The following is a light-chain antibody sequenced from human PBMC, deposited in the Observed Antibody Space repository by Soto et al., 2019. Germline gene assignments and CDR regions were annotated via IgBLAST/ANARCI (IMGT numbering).Light chain of an antibody. CDR2: AAS. Sequence: DIQMTQSPSSLSASVGDRVTITCRASQSVGSLLNWFQQKPGKAPKLLIYAASTLQSGAPSRFSGSGAGTDFTLIISSLQPEDFATYCCQQSSSLPYTFGQWTKVEI. V-gene: IGKV1-39*01. CDR1: QSVGSL. J-gene: IGKJ2*01. CDR3: QQSSSLPYT.